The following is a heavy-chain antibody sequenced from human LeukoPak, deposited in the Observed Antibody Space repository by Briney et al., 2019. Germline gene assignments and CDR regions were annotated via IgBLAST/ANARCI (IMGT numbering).Heavy chain of an antibody. D-gene: IGHD2-15*01. CDR2: LHYSGST. Sequence: SETLSLTCSVSGASITNDYWSWLRQPPGKGLEWIGWLHYSGSTSYNPSLKSRVTMSVDTSRNQFSLKLTSVTAADTAVYYCARYGSSGVWKSFDIWGHGTMVTVSS. CDR1: GASITNDY. CDR3: ARYGSSGVWKSFDI. J-gene: IGHJ3*02. V-gene: IGHV4-59*01.